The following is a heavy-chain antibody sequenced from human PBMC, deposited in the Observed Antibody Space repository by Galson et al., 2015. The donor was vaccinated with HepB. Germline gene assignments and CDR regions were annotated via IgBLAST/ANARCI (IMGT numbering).Heavy chain of an antibody. D-gene: IGHD5-24*01. CDR3: ARIAHRDGYNPAFDI. CDR2: INPNSGGT. J-gene: IGHJ3*02. Sequence: SVKVSCKASGYTFTGYYMHWVRQAPGQGLEWMGWINPNSGGTNYAQKFQGWVTMTRDTSISTAYMELSRLRSDDTAVYYCARIAHRDGYNPAFDIWGQGTMVTVSS. CDR1: GYTFTGYY. V-gene: IGHV1-2*04.